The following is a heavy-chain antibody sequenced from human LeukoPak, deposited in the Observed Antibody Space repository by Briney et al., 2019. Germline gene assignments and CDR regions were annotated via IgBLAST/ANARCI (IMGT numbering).Heavy chain of an antibody. CDR3: ARGGTYCGGEYFWA. J-gene: IGHJ5*02. Sequence: GGSLRLSCVGSGFKFSESSLPWVRQNPGKGLIWVSRINGDGSGAAYADSVKGRLTVSRDNAKNTLYLEVNSLRVEDTGIYYCARGGTYCGGEYFWAWGQGTQVTVSS. D-gene: IGHD2-21*01. V-gene: IGHV3-74*01. CDR1: GFKFSESS. CDR2: INGDGSGA.